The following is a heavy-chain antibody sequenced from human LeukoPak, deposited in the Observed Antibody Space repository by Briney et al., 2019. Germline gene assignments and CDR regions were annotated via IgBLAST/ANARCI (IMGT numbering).Heavy chain of an antibody. J-gene: IGHJ5*02. D-gene: IGHD3-16*01. CDR2: IYSGGGV. CDR1: GFYFSGYA. CDR3: ARGGGGSDT. Sequence: GGSLRLSCAASGFYFSGYAMSWVRQAPGRGLEWVSVIYSGGGVYYADSVQGRFTISRHNSRNLLYLQLNSLRSEDTPVYYCARGGGGSDTWGQGTLVTVSS. V-gene: IGHV3-53*01.